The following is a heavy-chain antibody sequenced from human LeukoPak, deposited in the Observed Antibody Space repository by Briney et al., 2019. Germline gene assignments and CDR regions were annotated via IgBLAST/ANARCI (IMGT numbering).Heavy chain of an antibody. CDR2: IHHDGRI. CDR3: ARSHDHLWGNYPDY. D-gene: IGHD3-16*02. CDR1: GFTVTSNS. V-gene: IGHV4-4*02. J-gene: IGHJ4*02. Sequence: GSLRLSCAASGFTVTSNSMSWVRQPPGKGLEWIGEIHHDGRINYNPSLKSRVTLSVDKSKNQFSLRLNSVTAADTAMYYCARSHDHLWGNYPDYWGQGTLVTVSS.